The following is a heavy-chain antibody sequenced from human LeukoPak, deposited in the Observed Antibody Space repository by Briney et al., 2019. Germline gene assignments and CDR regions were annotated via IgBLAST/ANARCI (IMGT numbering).Heavy chain of an antibody. J-gene: IGHJ4*02. V-gene: IGHV4-34*12. D-gene: IGHD6-13*01. CDR3: ARRGITYSRTFFDY. Sequence: SETLSLTCAVYGGSFSGYYWSWIRQPPGKGLEWVGSIFYSGSTYYNPSLKSRVTISVDTSKIQFSLKVNSVTAADTALYFCARRGITYSRTFFDYWGQGTLVTVSS. CDR1: GGSFSGYY. CDR2: IFYSGST.